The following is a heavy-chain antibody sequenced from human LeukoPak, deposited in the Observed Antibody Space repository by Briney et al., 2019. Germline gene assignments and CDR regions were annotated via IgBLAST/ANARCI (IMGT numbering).Heavy chain of an antibody. CDR2: IYTGGNT. CDR3: ARDVPIFGVVSYYYYMDV. CDR1: GDSISYGSYY. J-gene: IGHJ6*03. V-gene: IGHV4-61*02. D-gene: IGHD3-3*01. Sequence: SQTLSLTCTASGDSISYGSYYWSWIRQPAGKGLEWIGRIYTGGNTNYNPSLKSRVTISVDTSKNQFSLELSSVTAADTAVYHCARDVPIFGVVSYYYYMDVWGQGTTVTVS.